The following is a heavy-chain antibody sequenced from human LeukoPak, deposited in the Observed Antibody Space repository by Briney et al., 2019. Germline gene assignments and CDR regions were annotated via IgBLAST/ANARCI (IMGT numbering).Heavy chain of an antibody. Sequence: GSLRLSCAASGFTFNSYAMSWVRQAPGKGLEWVSSISGSGGSTYYTDSVKGRFTISRDNSKNTLYLQMNSLRAEDTAVYYCVKDQDSGAYSRFDYWGQGTLVTVSS. V-gene: IGHV3-23*01. CDR2: ISGSGGST. CDR1: GFTFNSYA. J-gene: IGHJ4*02. CDR3: VKDQDSGAYSRFDY. D-gene: IGHD3-22*01.